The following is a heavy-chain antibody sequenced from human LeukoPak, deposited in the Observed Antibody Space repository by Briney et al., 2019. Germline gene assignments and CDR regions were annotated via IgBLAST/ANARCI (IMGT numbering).Heavy chain of an antibody. CDR1: GYIFTGLY. V-gene: IGHV1-2*02. CDR2: INPNSGDT. D-gene: IGHD7-27*01. J-gene: IGHJ3*02. CDR3: ARYWGGLDAFDI. Sequence: ASVKVSCKASGYIFTGLYMHWVRQAPGQGLEWMGWINPNSGDTNYAQRSQGRVTMTGDTSISTAYMELSRLRSDDTAVYYCARYWGGLDAFDIWGQGTMVTVSS.